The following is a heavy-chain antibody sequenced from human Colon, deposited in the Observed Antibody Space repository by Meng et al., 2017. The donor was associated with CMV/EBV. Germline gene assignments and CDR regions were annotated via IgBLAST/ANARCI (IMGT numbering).Heavy chain of an antibody. Sequence: GGSLRLSCVASGFTFTDYEMHWVRQSPGKGLEWIAYLDISDNIIHYADSVKGRFTTSSDNVRNSVYLQMSGLRVEDTAVYYCARVMRVEPNHQKPFDVWGQGTMVTVSS. D-gene: IGHD2-8*01. CDR1: GFTFTDYE. V-gene: IGHV3-48*03. CDR2: LDISDNII. J-gene: IGHJ3*01. CDR3: ARVMRVEPNHQKPFDV.